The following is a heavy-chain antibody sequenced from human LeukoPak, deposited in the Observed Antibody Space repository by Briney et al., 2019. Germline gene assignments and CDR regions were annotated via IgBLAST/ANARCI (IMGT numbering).Heavy chain of an antibody. CDR3: AREADGRSSRDDAFHI. Sequence: ASVKVSCKASGFSFTSYYMHLVRQAPGQGLEWMGVISPSGGSTTYAERFQGRVTMTRDTSTGTVYMELSSLISEDTAVYYCAREADGRSSRDDAFHIWGQGTMVTVSS. V-gene: IGHV1-46*01. CDR1: GFSFTSYY. D-gene: IGHD6-6*01. CDR2: ISPSGGST. J-gene: IGHJ3*02.